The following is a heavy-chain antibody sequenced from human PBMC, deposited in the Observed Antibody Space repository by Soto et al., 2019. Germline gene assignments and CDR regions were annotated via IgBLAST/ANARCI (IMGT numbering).Heavy chain of an antibody. J-gene: IGHJ5*01. CDR2: IKNKIEGGTT. V-gene: IGHV3-15*01. CDR3: APNWNFDS. Sequence: EVQLVESGGGLVKPGGSLRLSCAASGFTLSNAWVSWVRQAPGKGLEWVGRIKNKIEGGTTDYAVPVKGRFTISRDDSKNMLYLQMTILITEDTDVYDGAPNWNFDSWGQGTPVTVS. CDR1: GFTLSNAW. D-gene: IGHD1-1*01.